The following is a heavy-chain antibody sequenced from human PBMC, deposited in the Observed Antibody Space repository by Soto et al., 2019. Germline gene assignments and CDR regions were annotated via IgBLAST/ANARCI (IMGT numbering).Heavy chain of an antibody. D-gene: IGHD3-22*01. CDR2: ISTFNGKT. Sequence: QVRLVQSGAEVKKPGASVKVSCKASGYTFISYGISWVRQAPGQGLEWMGWISTFNGKTNYAQNVQGIVTMTTDTSTTTAYMELRSLKSDDTAVYYCARDRVPKSSGYFPFDYWGQGTLVTVSS. CDR3: ARDRVPKSSGYFPFDY. V-gene: IGHV1-18*01. J-gene: IGHJ4*02. CDR1: GYTFISYG.